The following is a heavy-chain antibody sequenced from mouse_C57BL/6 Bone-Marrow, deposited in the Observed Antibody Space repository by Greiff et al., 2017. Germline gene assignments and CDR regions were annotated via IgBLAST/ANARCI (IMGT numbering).Heavy chain of an antibody. CDR3: APIYYYGSSYFDV. Sequence: VQLQQSVAELVRPGASVKLSCTASGFNIKNTYMHWVKQRPEQGLEWIGRIDPANGNTKYAPKFQGKATITADTSSNTAYLQLSRLTSEDTAIYYCAPIYYYGSSYFDVWGTGTTVTVSS. CDR1: GFNIKNTY. D-gene: IGHD1-1*01. J-gene: IGHJ1*03. CDR2: IDPANGNT. V-gene: IGHV14-3*01.